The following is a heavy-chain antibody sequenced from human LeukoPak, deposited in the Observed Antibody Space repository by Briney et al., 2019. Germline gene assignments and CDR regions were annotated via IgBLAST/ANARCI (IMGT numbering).Heavy chain of an antibody. V-gene: IGHV1-2*02. J-gene: IGHJ6*03. D-gene: IGHD2-2*02. CDR2: INPNSGGT. Sequence: ASVKVSCKASGYTFTGYYMHWVRQAPGQGLEWMGWINPNSGGTNYAQKFQGRVTMTRDTSISTAYMELSRLRSDDTAVYYCARGSLYCSSTSCYTGYYYYYMDVWGKGTTVTVSS. CDR3: ARGSLYCSSTSCYTGYYYYYMDV. CDR1: GYTFTGYY.